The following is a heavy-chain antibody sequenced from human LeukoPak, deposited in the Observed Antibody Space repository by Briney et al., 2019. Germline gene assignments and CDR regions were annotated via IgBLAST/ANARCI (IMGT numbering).Heavy chain of an antibody. CDR1: GFTFDDYA. J-gene: IGHJ4*02. CDR2: ISWNSGSI. V-gene: IGHV3-9*01. D-gene: IGHD3-22*01. CDR3: AKDKSGSGYFYYFDY. Sequence: PGGSLRLSCAASGFTFDDYAMHWVRQAPGKGLEWVSGISWNSGSIGYADSVKGRFTISRDNAKNSLYLQMNSLRAEDTALYYCAKDKSGSGYFYYFDYWGQGTLVTVSS.